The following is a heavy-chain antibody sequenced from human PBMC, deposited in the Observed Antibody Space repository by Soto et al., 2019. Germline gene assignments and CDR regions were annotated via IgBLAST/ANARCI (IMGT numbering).Heavy chain of an antibody. CDR2: ISGSGGST. CDR1: GFTFSSYA. Sequence: EVQLLESGGGLVQPGGSLRLSCAASGFTFSSYAMSWVRQAPGKGLEWVSAISGSGGSTYYADSVKGRFTISRDNSKNTLYLQMNSLRAEDTAVYYCAKEETGYDILTGYYYYFDYLGQGTLVTVSS. V-gene: IGHV3-23*01. J-gene: IGHJ4*02. D-gene: IGHD3-9*01. CDR3: AKEETGYDILTGYYYYFDY.